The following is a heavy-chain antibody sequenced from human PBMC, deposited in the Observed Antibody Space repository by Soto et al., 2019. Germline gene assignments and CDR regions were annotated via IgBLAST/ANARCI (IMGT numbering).Heavy chain of an antibody. CDR2: INSDGSST. V-gene: IGHV3-74*01. CDR1: GFTFRSYC. CDR3: AKVKAYYDFWSGYSN. D-gene: IGHD3-3*01. Sequence: GGSLRLSCAASGFTFRSYCMHWVRQAPGKGLVWVSRINSDGSSTSYADSVKGRFTISRDNAKNSLYLQMNSLRAEDTALYYCAKVKAYYDFWSGYSNWGQGTLVTVSS. J-gene: IGHJ4*02.